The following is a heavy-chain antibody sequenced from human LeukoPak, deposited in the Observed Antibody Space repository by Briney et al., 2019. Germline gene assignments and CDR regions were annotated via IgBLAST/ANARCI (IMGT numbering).Heavy chain of an antibody. Sequence: PGGSLRLSCAASGFTVSSNYMSWVRQAPGKGLEWVSVIYSGGSTYYADSVKGRFTISRDNSKNTLYLQMNSLRAEDTAVYYCARETYGGNLDHWGQGTLVTVSS. CDR2: IYSGGST. D-gene: IGHD4-23*01. CDR1: GFTVSSNY. CDR3: ARETYGGNLDH. V-gene: IGHV3-53*01. J-gene: IGHJ4*02.